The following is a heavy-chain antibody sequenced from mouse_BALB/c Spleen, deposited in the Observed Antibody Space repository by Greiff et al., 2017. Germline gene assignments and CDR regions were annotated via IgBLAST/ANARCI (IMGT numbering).Heavy chain of an antibody. V-gene: IGHV14-3*02. CDR3: ARYAITTVVATN. Sequence: EVMLVESGAELVKPGASVKLSCTASGFNIKDTYMHWVKQRPEQGLEWIGRIDPANGNTKYDPKFQGKATITADTSSNTAYLQLSSLTSEDTAVYYCARYAITTVVATNWGQGTTLTVSS. CDR2: IDPANGNT. J-gene: IGHJ2*01. CDR1: GFNIKDTY. D-gene: IGHD1-1*01.